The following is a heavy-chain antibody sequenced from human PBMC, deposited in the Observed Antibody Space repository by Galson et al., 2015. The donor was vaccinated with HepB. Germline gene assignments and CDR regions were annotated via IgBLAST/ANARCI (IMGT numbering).Heavy chain of an antibody. CDR3: ARVKRGEWYSFYYYGMDV. D-gene: IGHD3-10*01. V-gene: IGHV3-9*01. CDR2: ISWNSGSI. Sequence: SLRLSCAGSRFTFDDYAMHWVRQAPGKGLEWVSGISWNSGSIDYADSVKGRFNISRDNAKNSLYLQMNSLRAEDTAIYYCARVKRGEWYSFYYYGMDVWGQGTTVTVSS. CDR1: RFTFDDYA. J-gene: IGHJ6*02.